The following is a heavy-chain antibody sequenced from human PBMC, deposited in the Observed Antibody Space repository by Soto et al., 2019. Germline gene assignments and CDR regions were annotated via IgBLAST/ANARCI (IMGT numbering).Heavy chain of an antibody. CDR1: GDSFTGYW. V-gene: IGHV5-51*01. Sequence: GLSKKNSWKGSGDSFTGYWIGRVRQMPGKGLEWMGIIYPGDSDTRYSPSFQGQVTISADKSISTAYLQSSSLKASDTAMYYCGRFRPTPRPKAGGRGGFDYWGQGTLVTVSS. CDR3: GRFRPTPRPKAGGRGGFDY. J-gene: IGHJ4*02. CDR2: IYPGDSDT. D-gene: IGHD2-15*01.